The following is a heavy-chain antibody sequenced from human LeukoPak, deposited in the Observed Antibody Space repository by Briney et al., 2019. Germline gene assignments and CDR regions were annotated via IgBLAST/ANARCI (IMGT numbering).Heavy chain of an antibody. Sequence: GGSLRLSCAASGFTFSSYAMSWVRQAPGKGLEWVSDINGSGGSTYYADSVKGRFTISRDNSKNTLYLQMNSLRAEDTAVYYCAKDASYSSGWWGSGLGRYYYYYMDVWGKGTTVTVSS. CDR1: GFTFSSYA. D-gene: IGHD6-19*01. CDR2: INGSGGST. V-gene: IGHV3-23*01. J-gene: IGHJ6*03. CDR3: AKDASYSSGWWGSGLGRYYYYYMDV.